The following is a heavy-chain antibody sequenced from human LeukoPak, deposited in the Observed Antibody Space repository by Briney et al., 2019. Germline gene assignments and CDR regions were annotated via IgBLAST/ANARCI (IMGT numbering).Heavy chain of an antibody. J-gene: IGHJ4*02. V-gene: IGHV3-23*01. Sequence: GGSLRLSCAVSGFMFSSFSMSWVRHVPGKRLEWVSTISAGGSTYYADSVKGRFTISRDNSKNTLFLQMNSLRAEDTAIYYCAKRPAAVRGVIPYLDYWGQGTLVTVSS. CDR3: AKRPAAVRGVIPYLDY. D-gene: IGHD3-10*02. CDR1: GFMFSSFS. CDR2: ISAGGST.